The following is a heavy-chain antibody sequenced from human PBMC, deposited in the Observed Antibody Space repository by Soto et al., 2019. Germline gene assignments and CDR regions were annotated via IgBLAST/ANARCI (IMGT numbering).Heavy chain of an antibody. CDR3: ARAAAGTYYYYYGMDV. CDR2: ISAYNGNT. J-gene: IGHJ6*02. CDR1: GYTFTSYG. V-gene: IGHV1-18*01. D-gene: IGHD6-13*01. Sequence: QVQLVQSGAEVKKPGASVKVSCKASGYTFTSYGISWVRQAPGQGLEWMGWISAYNGNTNYAQKLQGRVTMTTDTHTTXADLELRSLRSDDTAVYYCARAAAGTYYYYYGMDVWGQGTTVTVSS.